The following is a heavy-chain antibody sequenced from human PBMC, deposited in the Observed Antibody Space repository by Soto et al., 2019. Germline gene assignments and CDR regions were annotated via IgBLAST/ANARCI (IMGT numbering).Heavy chain of an antibody. J-gene: IGHJ6*02. Sequence: SETLCLTCTVSGGSVSSGSYYWSWIRQPPGKGLEWIGYIYYSGSTNYNPSLKSRVTISVDTSKNQFSLKLSSVTAADTAVYYCASCDYYYYYYGMDVWGQGTTVTVSS. CDR2: IYYSGST. CDR1: GGSVSSGSYY. V-gene: IGHV4-61*01. CDR3: ASCDYYYYYYGMDV. D-gene: IGHD4-17*01.